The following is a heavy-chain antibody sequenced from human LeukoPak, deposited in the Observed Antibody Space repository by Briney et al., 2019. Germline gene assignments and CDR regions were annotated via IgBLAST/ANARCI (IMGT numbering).Heavy chain of an antibody. CDR3: ARQYGECSDSACYTFFYFDY. Sequence: PGESLKISCTGSGYNFYKYWIGWVRQMPGKGLEWMGIIYPGDSDARYSPSFEGQVTISADKSLNTVFLQWSSLKASDTAMYYCARQYGECSDSACYTFFYFDYWGQGTQVTVSS. D-gene: IGHD2-2*02. V-gene: IGHV5-51*01. CDR2: IYPGDSDA. J-gene: IGHJ4*02. CDR1: GYNFYKYW.